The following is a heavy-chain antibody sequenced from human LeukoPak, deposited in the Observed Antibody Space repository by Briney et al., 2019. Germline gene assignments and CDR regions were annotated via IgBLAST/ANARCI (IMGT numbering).Heavy chain of an antibody. V-gene: IGHV3-23*01. CDR3: AKDLVRGVVIAGRAHYYYYGMDV. CDR2: ISARDGST. J-gene: IGHJ6*02. D-gene: IGHD3-10*01. Sequence: PGGSLRLSCAPSGFTFNTYAMSWVRQAPGKGLEWVSAISARDGSTFYTDSVKGRFTISRDNSKNTLDLQMNSLRAEDTAVYYCAKDLVRGVVIAGRAHYYYYGMDVWGQGTTVTVSS. CDR1: GFTFNTYA.